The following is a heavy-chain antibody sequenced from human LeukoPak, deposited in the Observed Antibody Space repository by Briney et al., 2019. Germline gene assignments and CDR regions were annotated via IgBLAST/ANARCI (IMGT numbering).Heavy chain of an antibody. CDR3: AKYSYHSSGYPLDY. J-gene: IGHJ4*02. V-gene: IGHV3-23*01. CDR2: ISHSGASI. Sequence: GGSLRLSCAASGFTFSTYAMSWVRQAPGKGLEWVFSISHSGASIYSIDSVKGRFTISRDNSKNTVYLQMNSLRVEDTAVYYCAKYSYHSSGYPLDYWGQGTLVTVSS. CDR1: GFTFSTYA. D-gene: IGHD3-22*01.